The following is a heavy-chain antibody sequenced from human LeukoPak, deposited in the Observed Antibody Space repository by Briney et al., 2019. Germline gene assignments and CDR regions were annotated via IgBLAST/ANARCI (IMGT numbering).Heavy chain of an antibody. Sequence: TLSLTCTVSGDSISNYYWSWIRQPPGKALEWLALIYWDDDKRYSPSLKSRLTITKDTSKNQVVLTMTNMDPVDTATYYCAHTLYYYGSGSYYLDYWGQGTLVTVSS. D-gene: IGHD3-10*01. CDR2: IYWDDDK. CDR1: GDSISNYYW. CDR3: AHTLYYYGSGSYYLDY. V-gene: IGHV2-5*08. J-gene: IGHJ4*02.